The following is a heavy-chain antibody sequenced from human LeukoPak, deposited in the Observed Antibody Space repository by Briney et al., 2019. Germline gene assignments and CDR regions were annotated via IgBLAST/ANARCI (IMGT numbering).Heavy chain of an antibody. D-gene: IGHD6-19*01. CDR2: IKHSGST. V-gene: IGHV4-34*01. CDR1: GGSISSYY. CDR3: ARGGGNKQWLTWFDP. J-gene: IGHJ5*02. Sequence: SESLSLTCTVSGGSISSYYWSWIRQPPGKGLEWIGEIKHSGSTNYNPSLKSRVTISVDPSKNQFSLKLSSVTAADTAVYYCARGGGNKQWLTWFDPWGQGTLVTVSS.